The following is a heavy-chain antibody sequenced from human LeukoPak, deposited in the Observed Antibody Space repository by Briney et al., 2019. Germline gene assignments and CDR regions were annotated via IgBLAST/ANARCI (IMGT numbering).Heavy chain of an antibody. CDR2: ISSSSSHI. D-gene: IGHD3-10*02. CDR1: GFNFNFYS. CDR3: AELGITMIGGV. Sequence: PGGSLRLSCAASGFNFNFYSMNWVRQAPGKGLEWVSSISSSSSHIYYADSLKGRFTISRDNAKNSLYLQMNSLRAEDTAVYYCAELGITMIGGVWGKGTTVTISS. J-gene: IGHJ6*04. V-gene: IGHV3-21*01.